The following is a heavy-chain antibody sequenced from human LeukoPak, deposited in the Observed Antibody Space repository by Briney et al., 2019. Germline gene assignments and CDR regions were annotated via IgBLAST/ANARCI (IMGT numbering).Heavy chain of an antibody. CDR3: ARVTYYYDSSGYYLDAFDI. CDR2: IYTSGST. V-gene: IGHV4-4*07. J-gene: IGHJ3*02. D-gene: IGHD3-22*01. Sequence: PSETLSLTCTVSGGSISSYYWSWIRQPAGKGLEWIGRIYTSGSTNYNPSLKNRVTMSVDTSKNQFSLKLSSVTAADTAVYYCARVTYYYDSSGYYLDAFDIWGQGTMVTVSS. CDR1: GGSISSYY.